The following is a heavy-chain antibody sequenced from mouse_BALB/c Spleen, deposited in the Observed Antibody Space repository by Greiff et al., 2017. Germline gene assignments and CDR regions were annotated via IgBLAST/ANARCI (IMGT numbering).Heavy chain of an antibody. D-gene: IGHD4-1*01. CDR1: GYTFPSYT. CDR2: INPSSGYT. V-gene: IGHV1-4*01. Sequence: VQLQQSGAELARPGASVKMSCKASGYTFPSYTMHWVKQRPGQGLEWIGYINPSSGYTNYNQKFKDKATLTADKSSSTAYMQLSSLTSEDAAVYYCARTGTEGPWFAYWGQGTLVTVSA. J-gene: IGHJ3*01. CDR3: ARTGTEGPWFAY.